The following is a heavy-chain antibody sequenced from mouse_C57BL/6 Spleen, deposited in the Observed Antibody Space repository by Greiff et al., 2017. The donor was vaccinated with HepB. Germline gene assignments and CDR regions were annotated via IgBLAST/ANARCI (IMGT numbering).Heavy chain of an antibody. D-gene: IGHD2-2*01. Sequence: QVQLQQPGAELVRPGSSVKLSCKASGYTFTSYWMHWVKQRPIQGLEWIGNIDPSDSETHYNQKFKDKATLTVDKSSSTAYMQLSSLTSEDSAVYYCARLRMGGYGYDKAWFAYWGQGTLVTVSA. CDR3: ARLRMGGYGYDKAWFAY. CDR2: IDPSDSET. V-gene: IGHV1-52*01. J-gene: IGHJ3*01. CDR1: GYTFTSYW.